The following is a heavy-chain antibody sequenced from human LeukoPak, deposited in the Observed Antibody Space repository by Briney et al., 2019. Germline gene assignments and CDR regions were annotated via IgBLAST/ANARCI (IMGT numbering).Heavy chain of an antibody. CDR3: ARVRSGSGSYVDY. Sequence: SETLSLTCTVAGGSISSYYWSWIRQPPGKGLEWLGYIYYSGRTNYNPSLKSRVTISVDTSKNQFSLKPSSVTAADTAVYYCARVRSGSGSYVDYWGQGTLVTVSS. CDR2: IYYSGRT. V-gene: IGHV4-59*01. CDR1: GGSISSYY. J-gene: IGHJ4*02. D-gene: IGHD3-10*01.